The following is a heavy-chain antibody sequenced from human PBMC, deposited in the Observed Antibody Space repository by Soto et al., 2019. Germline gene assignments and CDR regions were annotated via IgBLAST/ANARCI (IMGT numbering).Heavy chain of an antibody. J-gene: IGHJ4*02. V-gene: IGHV3-48*01. CDR2: VSTTSSTI. CDR3: ARDRLAVAGIYYFDY. D-gene: IGHD6-19*01. CDR1: GFTFSSYS. Sequence: GGSLRLSCAASGFTFSSYSINWVRQAPGKGLEWVSYVSTTSSTIYYADSVKGRFTISRDNAKDSLYLQMNSLRAEDTAVYYCARDRLAVAGIYYFDYWGQGTLVTVSS.